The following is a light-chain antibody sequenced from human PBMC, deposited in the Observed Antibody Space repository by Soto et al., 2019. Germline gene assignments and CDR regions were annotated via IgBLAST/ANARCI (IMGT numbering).Light chain of an antibody. CDR3: SSYTSSNTLV. Sequence: LTQPASVSGSPGQSIAISCTGTSNDVGGYNYVSWYQQHPGKAPKLMIYEVSNRPSGVSNRFSGSKSGNTASLTISGLQAEDEADYYCSSYTSSNTLVFGGGTQLTVL. V-gene: IGLV2-14*01. CDR1: SNDVGGYNY. J-gene: IGLJ2*01. CDR2: EVS.